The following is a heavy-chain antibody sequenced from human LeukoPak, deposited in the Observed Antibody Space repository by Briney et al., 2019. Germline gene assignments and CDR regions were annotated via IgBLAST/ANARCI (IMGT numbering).Heavy chain of an antibody. J-gene: IGHJ4*02. Sequence: PSGTLSLTCAVSGGSISSSNWWSWVRQPPGKGLEWIGSIYYSGSTYYNPSLKSRVTISVDTSKNQFSLKLSSVTAADTAVYYCARHVTDILTGSAPDYWGQGTLVTVSS. V-gene: IGHV4-4*02. CDR1: GGSISSSNW. CDR2: IYYSGST. D-gene: IGHD3-9*01. CDR3: ARHVTDILTGSAPDY.